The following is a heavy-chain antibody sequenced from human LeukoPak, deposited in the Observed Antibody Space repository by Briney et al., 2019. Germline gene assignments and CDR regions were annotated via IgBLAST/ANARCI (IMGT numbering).Heavy chain of an antibody. CDR1: GGSISSYY. J-gene: IGHJ6*03. V-gene: IGHV4-59*12. CDR3: ARTRTYYMDV. CDR2: IYYSGST. Sequence: SETLSLTCTVSGGSISSYYWSWIRQPPGKGLEWIGYIYYSGSTNYNPSLKSRVTMSVDTSKNQFSLTLSSVTAADTAVYYCARTRTYYMDVWAKGTTVTVSS.